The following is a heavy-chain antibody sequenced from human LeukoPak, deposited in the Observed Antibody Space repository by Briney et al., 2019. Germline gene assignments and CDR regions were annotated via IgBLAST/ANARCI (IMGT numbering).Heavy chain of an antibody. CDR1: GYSFPSYW. J-gene: IGHJ4*02. CDR2: IYPGDSDT. D-gene: IGHD3-22*01. CDR3: ARGINYNDRSGYDY. V-gene: IGHV5-51*01. Sequence: GESLKISCKGSGYSFPSYWIAWVRQMPGKGLEWMGIIYPGDSDTRYSPSFQGLVAISADKSISTAYLQWSSLKASDTAMYYRARGINYNDRSGYDYWGQGTLVTVSS.